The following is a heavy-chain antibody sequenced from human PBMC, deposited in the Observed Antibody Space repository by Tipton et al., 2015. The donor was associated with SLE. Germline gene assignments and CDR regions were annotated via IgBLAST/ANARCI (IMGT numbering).Heavy chain of an antibody. D-gene: IGHD1-26*01. CDR2: ISGSGDST. Sequence: GSLRLSCAASGFAFSSYGMTWVRQAPGEGLEWVSSISGSGDSTYYADSVKGRFTISRDNSKNTLYLQMNTLRAEDTAVYYCARTARSTRVGARLGYWGQGTLVIVSS. CDR3: ARTARSTRVGARLGY. V-gene: IGHV3-23*01. CDR1: GFAFSSYG. J-gene: IGHJ4*02.